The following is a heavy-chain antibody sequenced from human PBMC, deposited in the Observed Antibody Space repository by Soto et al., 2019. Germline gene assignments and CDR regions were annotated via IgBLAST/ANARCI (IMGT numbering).Heavy chain of an antibody. V-gene: IGHV3-7*01. CDR2: IKQDGSEK. CDR3: AKGVVFDEPFPDYFDY. CDR1: GFTFSSYW. D-gene: IGHD2-2*01. J-gene: IGHJ4*02. Sequence: LRLSCAASGFTFSSYWMSWVRQAPGKGLEWVANIKQDGSEKYYVDSVKGRFTISRDNAKNTLYLQMNSLRAEDTAVYYCAKGVVFDEPFPDYFDYWGQGTLVTVSS.